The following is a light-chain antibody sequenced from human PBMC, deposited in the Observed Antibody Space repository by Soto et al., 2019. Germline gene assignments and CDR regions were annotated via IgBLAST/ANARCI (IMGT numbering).Light chain of an antibody. Sequence: VFTQSPATLSLSPGERATLSCRASQSVSGYLAWCQQKPGQAPRLLIYDGSHRAAGIPSRFSGSGSGTDFTLTISGLEPEDFAVYYCQQRSNWLISFGPGTKVDIK. CDR1: QSVSGY. CDR3: QQRSNWLIS. J-gene: IGKJ3*01. CDR2: DGS. V-gene: IGKV3-11*01.